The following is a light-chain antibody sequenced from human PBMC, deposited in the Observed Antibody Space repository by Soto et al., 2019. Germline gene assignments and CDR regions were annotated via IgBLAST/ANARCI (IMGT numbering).Light chain of an antibody. Sequence: QSVLTQPPSVSAAPGQKGTISCSGSSSNIGNNYVSWYQQLPGTAPKLLIYENNKRPSGIPDRFSGSKSGTSATLGITGRQTGDEADYYCGTWDSSLSVWVFGGGTKLTVL. V-gene: IGLV1-51*02. CDR2: ENN. J-gene: IGLJ3*02. CDR1: SSNIGNNY. CDR3: GTWDSSLSVWV.